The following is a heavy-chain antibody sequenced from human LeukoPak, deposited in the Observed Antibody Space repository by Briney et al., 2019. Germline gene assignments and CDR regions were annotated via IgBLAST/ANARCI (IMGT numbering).Heavy chain of an antibody. CDR1: GFTVSSNY. Sequence: GGSLRLSCAASGFTVSSNYMSWVRQAPGKGLEWVSVIYSGGSTYYADSVKGRFTISRDNSRNTLYLQMSSLRAEDTAIYYCAKDSVVRNTGSYYFASWGQGTLVTVSS. CDR3: AKDSVVRNTGSYYFAS. D-gene: IGHD1-26*01. J-gene: IGHJ4*02. CDR2: IYSGGST. V-gene: IGHV3-53*01.